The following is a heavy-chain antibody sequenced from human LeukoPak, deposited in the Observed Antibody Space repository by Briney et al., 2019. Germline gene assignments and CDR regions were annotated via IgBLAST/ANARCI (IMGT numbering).Heavy chain of an antibody. CDR2: IIPILGIA. CDR1: GGTFSSYA. Sequence: SVKVSCKASGGTFSSYAISWVRQAPGQGLEWMGRIIPILGIANYAQKFQGRVTITADKSTSTAYMELSSLRSEDTAVYYCARWGGWFGEFFDYWGQGTLVTVSS. J-gene: IGHJ4*02. D-gene: IGHD3-10*01. V-gene: IGHV1-69*04. CDR3: ARWGGWFGEFFDY.